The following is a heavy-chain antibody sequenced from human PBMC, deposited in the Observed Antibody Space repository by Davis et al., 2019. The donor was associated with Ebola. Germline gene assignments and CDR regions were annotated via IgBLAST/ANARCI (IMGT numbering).Heavy chain of an antibody. CDR3: AKDHRFIVAAVTGLDY. CDR1: GFSFTSYA. CDR2: ISFDGNNQ. J-gene: IGHJ4*02. Sequence: GGSLRLSCAASGFSFTSYAMHWVRQAPGKGLEWVATISFDGNNQYYADSVKGRFTISRDNSKNTVYLQMNSLRAEDTAVYFCAKDHRFIVAAVTGLDYWGQGTPVTVSS. D-gene: IGHD5-12*01. V-gene: IGHV3-30*04.